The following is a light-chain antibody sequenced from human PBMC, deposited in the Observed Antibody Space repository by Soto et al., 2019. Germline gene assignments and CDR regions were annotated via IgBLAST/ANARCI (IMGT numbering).Light chain of an antibody. CDR2: GTS. CDR1: RSVSDTL. CDR3: QHYGDSSWT. Sequence: EIVLTQSPGTLSLSPGERATLSCRADRSVSDTLLTWFQQKPGQAPRLLIVGTSNRAPGIPDRFSGSGSGTDFTLTISRLEPDDFAVYYCQHYGDSSWTFGQGTKVEIK. J-gene: IGKJ1*01. V-gene: IGKV3-20*01.